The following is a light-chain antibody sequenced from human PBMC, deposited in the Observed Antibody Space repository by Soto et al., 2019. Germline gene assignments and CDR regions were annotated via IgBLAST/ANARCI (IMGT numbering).Light chain of an antibody. V-gene: IGKV1-5*01. CDR1: QSSSRW. J-gene: IGKJ1*01. Sequence: WRASQSSSRWLAWYQKKAGEAPKLLNYDSSSLESRVPSRFSGRGAGTEFTLTISSLQPDYFATYYCQQYNNYWTFGQGTKVDI. CDR3: QQYNNYWT. CDR2: DSS.